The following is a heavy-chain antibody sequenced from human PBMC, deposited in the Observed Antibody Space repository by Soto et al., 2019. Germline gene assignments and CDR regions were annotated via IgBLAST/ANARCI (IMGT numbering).Heavy chain of an antibody. Sequence: QVELVGSGGGVVQPGKSLRLSCVASGFSIRTYGMHWVRQAPGKGLEWVAVIWSDGSDQLYADSMKGRLTISRDNAKNTLYLQVNSLRADDTAAYFCATEPRMSSRGRGGMDVWGHGTTVIVSS. J-gene: IGHJ6*02. V-gene: IGHV3-33*01. D-gene: IGHD3-10*01. CDR1: GFSIRTYG. CDR2: IWSDGSDQ. CDR3: ATEPRMSSRGRGGMDV.